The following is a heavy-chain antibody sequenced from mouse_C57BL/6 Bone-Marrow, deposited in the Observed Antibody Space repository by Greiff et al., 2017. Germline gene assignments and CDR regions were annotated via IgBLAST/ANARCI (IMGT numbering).Heavy chain of an antibody. Sequence: VKLQQPGAELVKPGASVKLSCKASGYTFTSYWMPWVKQRPGQGLEWIGEIDPSDSYTNYNQKFKGKAPLTVNTSSSTAYMQLISLTSEDSAVYYFARYYYSNSYYYAMDYWGQGTSVTVSS. CDR3: ARYYYSNSYYYAMDY. D-gene: IGHD2-5*01. V-gene: IGHV1-50*01. CDR1: GYTFTSYW. CDR2: IDPSDSYT. J-gene: IGHJ4*01.